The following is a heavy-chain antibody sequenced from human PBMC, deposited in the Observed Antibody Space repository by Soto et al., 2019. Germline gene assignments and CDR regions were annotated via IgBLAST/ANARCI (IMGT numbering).Heavy chain of an antibody. CDR1: CGSFSGYY. CDR3: ARESHSSWYFDY. J-gene: IGHJ4*02. Sequence: SETLSLTCAFYCGSFSGYYWSWIRQPPGKGLEWIGEINHSGSTNYNPSLKSRVTISVDTSKNQFSLKLSSVTAADTAVYYCARESHSSWYFDYWGQGTLVTVSS. V-gene: IGHV4-34*01. CDR2: INHSGST. D-gene: IGHD6-19*01.